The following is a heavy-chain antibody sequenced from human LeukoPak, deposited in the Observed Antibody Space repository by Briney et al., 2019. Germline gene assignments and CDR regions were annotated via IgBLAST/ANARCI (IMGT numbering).Heavy chain of an antibody. CDR2: IYYSGST. J-gene: IGHJ4*02. Sequence: PSETLSLTCTVSGGSISSSSYYWGWIRQPPGKGLEWIGSIYYSGSTYYNPSLKSRVTISVDTSKNQFSLKLSSVTAADTAVHYCARRKRAAANFDYWGQGTLVTVSS. CDR1: GGSISSSSYY. CDR3: ARRKRAAANFDY. D-gene: IGHD6-13*01. V-gene: IGHV4-39*01.